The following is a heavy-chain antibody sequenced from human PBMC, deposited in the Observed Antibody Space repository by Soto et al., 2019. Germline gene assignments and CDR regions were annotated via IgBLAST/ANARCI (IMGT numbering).Heavy chain of an antibody. D-gene: IGHD1-26*01. Sequence: PSETLSLTCTVCGGSISSSSYYWGWIRQPPGKGLEWIGSIYYSGSTYYNPSLKSRVTISVDTSKNQFSLKLSSVTAADTAVYYCASPGGKKDYYYYGMDVWGQGTTVTVSS. CDR2: IYYSGST. CDR1: GGSISSSSYY. J-gene: IGHJ6*02. CDR3: ASPGGKKDYYYYGMDV. V-gene: IGHV4-39*01.